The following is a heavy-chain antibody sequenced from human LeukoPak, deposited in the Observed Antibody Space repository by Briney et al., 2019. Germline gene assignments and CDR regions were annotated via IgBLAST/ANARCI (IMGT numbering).Heavy chain of an antibody. CDR2: IKRRTDGGTT. Sequence: GGSLSRSCAASGFTFSNALMTWVRQAPGKGLEWVGYIKRRTDGGTTDCAAHLKGRFTMSRDDSKNTLYLQMNSLKTEDTAVYYCTTWDGVNWGQGTMVTVSS. CDR1: GFTFSNAL. D-gene: IGHD1-26*01. V-gene: IGHV3-15*01. CDR3: TTWDGVN. J-gene: IGHJ3*01.